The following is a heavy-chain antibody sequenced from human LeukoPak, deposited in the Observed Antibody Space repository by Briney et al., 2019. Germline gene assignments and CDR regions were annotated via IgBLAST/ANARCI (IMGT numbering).Heavy chain of an antibody. D-gene: IGHD2-15*01. CDR1: GITFSSYW. J-gene: IGHJ4*01. V-gene: IGHV3-74*01. CDR2: INTDGSST. Sequence: GGSLRLSCAASGITFSSYWMHWVRQAPGEGLMWVSRINTDGSSTSYADSVKGRFTISRDNAKNTLYLQMNSLRAEDTAVYYCACGCSVGSCYGDYWGQGTLVTVSS. CDR3: ACGCSVGSCYGDY.